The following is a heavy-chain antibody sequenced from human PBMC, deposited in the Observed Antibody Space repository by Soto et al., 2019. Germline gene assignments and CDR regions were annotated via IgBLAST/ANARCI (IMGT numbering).Heavy chain of an antibody. V-gene: IGHV3-21*01. Sequence: GGSLRLSCAASGFTFSSYSMNWVRQAPGKGLEWVSSISSSSSYIYYADSVKGRFTISRDNAKNSLYLQMNSLRAEDTAVYYCLRDLYSSSARLFDYWGQGSLVTGSS. CDR3: LRDLYSSSARLFDY. J-gene: IGHJ4*02. CDR2: ISSSSSYI. CDR1: GFTFSSYS. D-gene: IGHD6-6*01.